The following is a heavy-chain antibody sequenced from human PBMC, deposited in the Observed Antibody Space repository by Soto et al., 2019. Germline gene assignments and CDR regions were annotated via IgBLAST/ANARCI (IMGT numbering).Heavy chain of an antibody. Sequence: SGPTLVNPTQTLTLTCTFSGFSLSTSGVAVGWIRQPPGKALEWLALIYWNDDKRYSPSLKSRLTISKDTSKNQVVLTMTNMDPVDTATYYCAHRWSCTADCRGAFDIWGKGTMVTV. CDR3: AHRWSCTADCRGAFDI. CDR2: IYWNDDK. V-gene: IGHV2-5*01. CDR1: GFSLSTSGVA. D-gene: IGHD6-13*01. J-gene: IGHJ3*02.